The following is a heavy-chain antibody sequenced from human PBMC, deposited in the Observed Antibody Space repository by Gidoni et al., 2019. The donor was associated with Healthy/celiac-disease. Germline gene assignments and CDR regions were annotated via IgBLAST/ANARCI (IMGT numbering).Heavy chain of an antibody. V-gene: IGHV3-13*01. CDR1: GFTFSSYD. CDR2: IGTAGDT. J-gene: IGHJ4*02. Sequence: EVQLVASGGGLVQPGGSLRLLFAASGFTFSSYDMHWVRQATGKGLEWVSAIGTAGDTYYPGSVKGRFTISRENAKNSLYLQMNSLRAGDTAVYYCARGGGSGWYEGGLDYWGQGTLVTVSS. D-gene: IGHD6-19*01. CDR3: ARGGGSGWYEGGLDY.